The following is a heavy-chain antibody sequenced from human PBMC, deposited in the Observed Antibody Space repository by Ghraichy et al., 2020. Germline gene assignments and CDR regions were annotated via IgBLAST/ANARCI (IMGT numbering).Heavy chain of an antibody. CDR1: GFTFSSYS. CDR3: ARDGDIVVVPAAIPNGFDY. Sequence: GGSLRLSCAASGFTFSSYSMNWVRQAPGKGLEWVSSISSSSSYIYYADSVKGRFTISRDNAKNSLYLQMNSLRAEDTAVYYCARDGDIVVVPAAIPNGFDYWGQGTLVTVSS. D-gene: IGHD2-2*02. V-gene: IGHV3-21*01. J-gene: IGHJ4*02. CDR2: ISSSSSYI.